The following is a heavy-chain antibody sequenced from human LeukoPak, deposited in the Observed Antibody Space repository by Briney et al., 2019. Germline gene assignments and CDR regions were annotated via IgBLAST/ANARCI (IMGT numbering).Heavy chain of an antibody. CDR1: GYTFTSYD. CDR3: ARGPPIQLWPRYYYYYYGMDV. D-gene: IGHD5-18*01. J-gene: IGHJ6*02. Sequence: ASVKVSCKASGYTFTSYDINWVRQANGQGLEWMGWMNPNSGNTGYAQKFQGRVTMTRNTSISTAYMELSSLRSEDTAVYYCARGPPIQLWPRYYYYYYGMDVWGQGTTVTVSS. CDR2: MNPNSGNT. V-gene: IGHV1-8*01.